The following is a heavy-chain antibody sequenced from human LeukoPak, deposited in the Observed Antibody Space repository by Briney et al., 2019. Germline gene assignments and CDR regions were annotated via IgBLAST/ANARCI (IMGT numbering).Heavy chain of an antibody. V-gene: IGHV4-39*01. CDR1: DGSIRSSSSF. J-gene: IGHJ4*02. CDR2: IDYSVST. Sequence: SETLSLTCTVSDGSIRSSSSFWGWIRQPPEKGLEWIGSIDYSVSTYYNTSLKSRLTISADTSKNQFSLKLSSVTAADTSVYYCARHRRGEPIDSWGQGTLVTVSS. CDR3: ARHRRGEPIDS. D-gene: IGHD3-16*01.